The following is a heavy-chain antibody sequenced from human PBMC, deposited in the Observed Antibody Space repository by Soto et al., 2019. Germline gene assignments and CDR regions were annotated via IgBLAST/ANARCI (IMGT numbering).Heavy chain of an antibody. CDR1: GFTFSSYG. CDR2: IWYDGSNK. CDR3: AKDTDWYRL. D-gene: IGHD3-9*01. V-gene: IGHV3-30*02. J-gene: IGHJ4*02. Sequence: GGSLRLSCAASGFTFSSYGMHWVRQAPGKGLEWVAVIWYDGSNKYYADSVKGRFTISRDNSKNTLYLQMNSLRAEDTAVYYCAKDTDWYRLWGQGTLVTVSS.